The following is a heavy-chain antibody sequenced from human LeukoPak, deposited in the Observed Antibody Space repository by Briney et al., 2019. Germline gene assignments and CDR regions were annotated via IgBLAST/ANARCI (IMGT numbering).Heavy chain of an antibody. Sequence: LTCTVSGGSISSYYWSWVRQAPGKGLEWVSSISSSSSYIYYADSVKGRFTISRDNAKNSLYLQMNSLRAEDTAVYYCARGRTRYRFDYWGQGTLVTVSS. J-gene: IGHJ4*02. CDR1: GGSISSYY. D-gene: IGHD1-7*01. CDR3: ARGRTRYRFDY. V-gene: IGHV3-21*01. CDR2: ISSSSSYI.